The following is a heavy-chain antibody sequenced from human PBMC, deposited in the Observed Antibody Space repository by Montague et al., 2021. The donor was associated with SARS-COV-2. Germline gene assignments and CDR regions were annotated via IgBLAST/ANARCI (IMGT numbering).Heavy chain of an antibody. CDR2: IYFSGST. V-gene: IGHV4-59*08. D-gene: IGHD3-22*01. CDR1: GVSISSYY. CDR3: ARRGRFSVIVNTPRGAFDI. Sequence: SETLSLTCTVSGVSISSYYWSWIRQPPGKGLEWIGCIYFSGSTNYNPSLKGRVTISVDTSKNQFSLKLSSVTAADTAVYYCARRGRFSVIVNTPRGAFDIWGQGTMVTVSS. J-gene: IGHJ3*02.